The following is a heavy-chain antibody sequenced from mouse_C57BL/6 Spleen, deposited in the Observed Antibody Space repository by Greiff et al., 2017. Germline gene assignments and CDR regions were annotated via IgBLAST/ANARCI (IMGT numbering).Heavy chain of an antibody. CDR3: AREDGSSYLDV. Sequence: DVQLLESGGGLVQPGGSLKLSCAASGIAFSRYWMSWVRRAPGKGLEWIGEINPDGSTINYVPSLKDKFIISRDNAKNTLYLQMSKVRSEDTALYYCAREDGSSYLDVWGTGTTVTVSS. D-gene: IGHD1-1*01. V-gene: IGHV4-1*01. CDR1: GIAFSRYW. J-gene: IGHJ1*03. CDR2: INPDGSTI.